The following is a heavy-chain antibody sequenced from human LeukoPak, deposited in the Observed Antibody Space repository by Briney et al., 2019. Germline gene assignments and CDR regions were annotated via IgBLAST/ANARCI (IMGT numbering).Heavy chain of an antibody. V-gene: IGHV3-74*01. D-gene: IGHD3-16*01. CDR1: GFAFSSYW. CDR2: INSDGRST. Sequence: PGGSLRLSCAASGFAFSSYWMHWVRQAPGKGLMWVSRINSDGRSTSYADSVKGRFTISRENAKNTLYLQMNSLRAEDTALYYCARDWGMATVPDYWGQGTLVTVSS. J-gene: IGHJ4*02. CDR3: ARDWGMATVPDY.